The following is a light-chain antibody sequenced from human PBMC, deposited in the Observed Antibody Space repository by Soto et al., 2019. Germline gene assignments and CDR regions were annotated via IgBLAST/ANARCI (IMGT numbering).Light chain of an antibody. J-gene: IGKJ1*01. V-gene: IGKV3-20*01. CDR1: ETVSSDF. CDR3: LKYGRSPGWT. Sequence: EIVLTQSPGTLSLSPGDGAALSFRAIETVSSDFLAWYRQKPGQAPRLLIYAASSRATGIPDRFSGTGSERDFTLTISGLEPEDFAVYYCLKYGRSPGWTFGQGTKGGYQ. CDR2: AAS.